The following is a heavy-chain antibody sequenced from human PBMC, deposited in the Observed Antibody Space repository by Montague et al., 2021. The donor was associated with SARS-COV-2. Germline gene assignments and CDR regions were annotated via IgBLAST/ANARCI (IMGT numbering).Heavy chain of an antibody. CDR2: IDHSGST. D-gene: IGHD6-13*01. CDR3: ARAGVTAGTTAETYYYYGMDV. CDR1: GGSFHIFS. V-gene: IGHV4-34*01. J-gene: IGHJ6*02. Sequence: SETLSLTCAVSGGSFHIFSWGWIRQSPGKGLEWIGEIDHSGSTNYNPSLKSRVTISVDTSKNQFSLKLSSVTAADTAVYYCARAGVTAGTTAETYYYYGMDVWGQGTTVTVSS.